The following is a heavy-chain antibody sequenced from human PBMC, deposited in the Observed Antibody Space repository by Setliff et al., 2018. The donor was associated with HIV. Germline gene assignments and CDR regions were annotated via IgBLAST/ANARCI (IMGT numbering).Heavy chain of an antibody. Sequence: ASVKVSCKASGYTFTVYYMHWVRQAPGQGLEWMGWINTNSGDTRYAQKFQGRVTMTRDTSISTAFMDLSSLRSDDTAMYYCARGVGSSWFDSWGQGTLVTVSS. CDR2: INTNSGDT. V-gene: IGHV1-2*02. J-gene: IGHJ5*01. CDR1: GYTFTVYY. D-gene: IGHD1-26*01. CDR3: ARGVGSSWFDS.